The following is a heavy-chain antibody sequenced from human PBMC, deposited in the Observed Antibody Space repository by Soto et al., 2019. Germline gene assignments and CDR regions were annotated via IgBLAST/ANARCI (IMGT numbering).Heavy chain of an antibody. J-gene: IGHJ3*02. CDR3: ANLGIEVADAFDI. V-gene: IGHV3-23*01. Sequence: GGSLRLSSAASGFTFSSYAMSWVRQAPGKGLEWVSAISGSGGSTYYADSVKGRFTISRDNSKNTLYLQMNSLRAEDTAVYYCANLGIEVADAFDIWGQGTMVTVSS. CDR2: ISGSGGST. D-gene: IGHD2-15*01. CDR1: GFTFSSYA.